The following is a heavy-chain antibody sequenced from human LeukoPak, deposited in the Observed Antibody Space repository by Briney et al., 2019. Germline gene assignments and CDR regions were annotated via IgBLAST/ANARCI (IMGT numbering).Heavy chain of an antibody. Sequence: PSETLSLTCSVSGGSISSDGPYWNWIRQHPGKVLEWIGYIYHSGYTYYNPSLKSRVTISVDTSKNQFSLKLTSVTAADTAIYFCSLITARPGVMDVWGQGTTVSVSS. CDR3: SLITARPGVMDV. CDR1: GGSISSDGPY. CDR2: IYHSGYT. D-gene: IGHD1-20*01. J-gene: IGHJ6*02. V-gene: IGHV4-31*03.